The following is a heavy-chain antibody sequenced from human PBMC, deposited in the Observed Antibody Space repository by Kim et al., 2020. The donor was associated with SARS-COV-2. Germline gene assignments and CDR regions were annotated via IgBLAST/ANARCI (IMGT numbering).Heavy chain of an antibody. CDR1: GYIFTDCY. Sequence: ASVKVSCKTSGYIFTDCYIHWVRQAPGQGLEWMGWFNPNSGATNYAQAFQGRVIMNGDTSISTAYMELSGLRSDDTAVYYCASDLGYSYLGWFDPWGQGTQVTVSS. V-gene: IGHV1-2*02. J-gene: IGHJ5*02. D-gene: IGHD5-18*01. CDR3: ASDLGYSYLGWFDP. CDR2: FNPNSGAT.